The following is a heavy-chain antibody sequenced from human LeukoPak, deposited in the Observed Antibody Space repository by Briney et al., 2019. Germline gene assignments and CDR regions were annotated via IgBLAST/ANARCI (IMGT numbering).Heavy chain of an antibody. D-gene: IGHD2/OR15-2a*01. Sequence: GGSLRLSCAASGFTFITYTMRWFRQAPGKGLESVSAISSNGGDTYYAKSVKGRFTISRDDSKSTLYLQMDSLRAEDMAVYYCAREGSPTTYDYWGQGTLVTVSS. CDR1: GFTFITYT. CDR2: ISSNGGDT. V-gene: IGHV3-64*01. J-gene: IGHJ4*02. CDR3: AREGSPTTYDY.